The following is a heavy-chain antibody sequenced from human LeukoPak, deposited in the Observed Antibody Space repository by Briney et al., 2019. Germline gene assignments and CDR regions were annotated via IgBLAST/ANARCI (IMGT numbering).Heavy chain of an antibody. V-gene: IGHV3-23*01. CDR1: GFTFSSYA. CDR2: ISGSGGST. CDR3: ARATLLLWFGETETSFDY. Sequence: PGGSLRLSCAASGFTFSSYAMSWVRQAPGKGLEWVSAISGSGGSTYYADSVKGRFTISRDNSKNTLYPQMNSLRAEDTAVYYCARATLLLWFGETETSFDYWGQGTLVTVSS. D-gene: IGHD3-10*01. J-gene: IGHJ4*02.